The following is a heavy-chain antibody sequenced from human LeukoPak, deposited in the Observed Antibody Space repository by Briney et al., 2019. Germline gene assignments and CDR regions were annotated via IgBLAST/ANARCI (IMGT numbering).Heavy chain of an antibody. J-gene: IGHJ5*02. CDR2: INHSGST. CDR1: GGSFSGYY. V-gene: IGHV4-34*01. CDR3: ASRYCSSTSCYIFSASSGHNWFDP. Sequence: SETLSLTCAVYGGSFSGYYWSWIRQPPGKGLEWIGEINHSGSTNHNPSLKSRVTISVDTSKNQFSLKLSSVTAADTAVYYCASRYCSSTSCYIFSASSGHNWFDPWGQGTLVTVSS. D-gene: IGHD2-2*02.